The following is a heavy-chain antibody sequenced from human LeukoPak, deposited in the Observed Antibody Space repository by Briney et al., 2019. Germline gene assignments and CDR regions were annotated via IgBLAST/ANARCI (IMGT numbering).Heavy chain of an antibody. CDR1: GFSLSTSGMC. D-gene: IGHD5-18*01. CDR3: ARGTGDSYGYGY. Sequence: EYGPTLVNPTQTLTLTCTFSGFSLSTSGMCVSWIRQPPGKALEWLALIDWDDEKYYSTSLKTRLTISKDTSKNQVVLTMTNMDPVDTATYYCARGTGDSYGYGYWGQGTMVTVSS. V-gene: IGHV2-70*01. CDR2: IDWDDEK. J-gene: IGHJ4*02.